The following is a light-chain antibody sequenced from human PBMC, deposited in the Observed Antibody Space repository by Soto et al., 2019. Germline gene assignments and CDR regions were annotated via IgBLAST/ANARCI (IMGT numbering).Light chain of an antibody. J-gene: IGLJ2*01. Sequence: SALTQPASVSGSPGQSITISCTGTSRDVGGYNYVSWYQQHPGKAPKLMIYDVSNRPSGVSNRFSGSKSGNTASLTISGLQAEDEADYYCSSYTSSTTLVVFGGGTKLTVL. CDR3: SSYTSSTTLVV. CDR2: DVS. CDR1: SRDVGGYNY. V-gene: IGLV2-14*01.